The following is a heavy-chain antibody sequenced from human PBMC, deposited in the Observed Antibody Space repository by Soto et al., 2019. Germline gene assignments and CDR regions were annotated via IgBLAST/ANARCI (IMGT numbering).Heavy chain of an antibody. CDR1: GDSMTRSVW. Sequence: ETLSLTCTVSGDSMTRSVWWTWVRQPPGKGLEWIGEVFHTGNTNYNPSLKSRVTMSVDKSTNEFSLKVTSVTAADTAIYYCARKAWVRFDYWGQGALVTVSS. J-gene: IGHJ4*02. D-gene: IGHD7-27*01. CDR3: ARKAWVRFDY. V-gene: IGHV4-4*02. CDR2: VFHTGNT.